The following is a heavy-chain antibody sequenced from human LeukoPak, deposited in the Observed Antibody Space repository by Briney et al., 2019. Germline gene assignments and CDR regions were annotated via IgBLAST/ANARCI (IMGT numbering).Heavy chain of an antibody. J-gene: IGHJ5*02. D-gene: IGHD3-3*01. CDR1: GGSISSSSYY. Sequence: PSETLSLTCTVSGGSISSSSYYWGWIRQPPGKGLEWIGSIYYSGSTYYNPSLKSRVTISVDTSKNQFSLKLSSVTAADTAVYYCARSPQSVPLGTIFGVVTLTYNWFDPWGQGTLVTVSS. CDR2: IYYSGST. CDR3: ARSPQSVPLGTIFGVVTLTYNWFDP. V-gene: IGHV4-39*01.